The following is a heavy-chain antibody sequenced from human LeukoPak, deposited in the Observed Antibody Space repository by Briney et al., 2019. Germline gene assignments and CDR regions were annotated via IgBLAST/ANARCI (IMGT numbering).Heavy chain of an antibody. Sequence: GGSLRLSCAASGFTFSSSPMSWVRQAPGKGLEWVSVIGGSGGNINYTRSVKGRFTLSRDNSKNTLYLKINSLRAEDTAVYYCAQWHTVDYWGQGTLVTVSS. CDR3: AQWHTVDY. D-gene: IGHD2-8*01. J-gene: IGHJ4*02. CDR2: IGGSGGNI. CDR1: GFTFSSSP. V-gene: IGHV3-23*01.